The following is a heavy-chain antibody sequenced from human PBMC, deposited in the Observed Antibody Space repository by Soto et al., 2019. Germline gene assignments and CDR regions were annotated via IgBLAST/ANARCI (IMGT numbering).Heavy chain of an antibody. CDR3: ARDRYCSGGSCYGSPGTFDY. J-gene: IGHJ4*02. CDR2: IIPIFGTA. Sequence: QVQLVQSGAEVKKPGSSVKVSCKASGGTFSSYAISWVRQAPGQGLEWMGGIIPIFGTANYAQTFQGRVTITADETTSTAYMELSSLRSEDTAVYYCARDRYCSGGSCYGSPGTFDYWGQGTLVTVSS. V-gene: IGHV1-69*12. D-gene: IGHD2-15*01. CDR1: GGTFSSYA.